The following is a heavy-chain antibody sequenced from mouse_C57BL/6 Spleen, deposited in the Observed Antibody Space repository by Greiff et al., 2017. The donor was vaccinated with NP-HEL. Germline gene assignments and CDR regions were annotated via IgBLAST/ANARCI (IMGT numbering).Heavy chain of an antibody. CDR2: ISSGGDYI. CDR1: GFTFSSYA. V-gene: IGHV5-9-1*02. Sequence: EVQLVESGEGLVKPGGSLKLSCAASGFTFSSYAMSWVRQTPEKRLEWVAYISSGGDYIYYADTVKGRFTISRDNARNTLYLQMSSLKSEDTAMYYCTRDYGNPGAMDYWGQGTSVTVSS. J-gene: IGHJ4*01. CDR3: TRDYGNPGAMDY. D-gene: IGHD2-1*01.